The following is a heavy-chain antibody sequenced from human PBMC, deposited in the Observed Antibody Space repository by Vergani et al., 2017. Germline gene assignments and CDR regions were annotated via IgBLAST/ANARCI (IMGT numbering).Heavy chain of an antibody. CDR1: GDRVSNKSAG. Sequence: QVQLHQSGPGLVKSSQTLSLTCAISGDRVSNKSAGWNWIRQSPSRVLEWLGRTYFMSKWYNDYAASVKSRMTINSDTSKNLFSLQLQSVTPEDTAVYYCAREDISLTIEGTNYMDIWGKGTTVTVSS. J-gene: IGHJ6*03. D-gene: IGHD2/OR15-2a*01. CDR2: TYFMSKWYN. V-gene: IGHV6-1*01. CDR3: AREDISLTIEGTNYMDI.